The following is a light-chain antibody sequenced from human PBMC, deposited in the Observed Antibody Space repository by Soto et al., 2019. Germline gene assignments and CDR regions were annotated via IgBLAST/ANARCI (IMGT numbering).Light chain of an antibody. V-gene: IGLV2-14*01. J-gene: IGLJ1*01. CDR2: EVS. CDR3: SSYTSSSTLGV. Sequence: QSALTQPASLSGSPGQSITISCTGTSSEVGGYNYVSWYQQHPGKAPKLMIYEVSNRPSGVSNRFSGSKSGNTASLTISGLQAEDEADYYCSSYTSSSTLGVFGTGTKLTVL. CDR1: SSEVGGYNY.